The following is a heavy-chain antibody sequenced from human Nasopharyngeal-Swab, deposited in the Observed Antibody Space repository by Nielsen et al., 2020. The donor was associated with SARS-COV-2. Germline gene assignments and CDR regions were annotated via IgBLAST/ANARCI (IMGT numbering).Heavy chain of an antibody. V-gene: IGHV4-34*01. CDR3: ARVMWVRYGMDV. Sequence: ESLKISCAVYGGSFSGYYWSWIRQPPGKGLEWIGEINHSGSTNYNPSLKSRVTISVDTSKNQFSLKLSSVTAADTAVYYCARVMWVRYGMDVWGQGTTVTVSS. D-gene: IGHD1-26*01. CDR2: INHSGST. J-gene: IGHJ6*02. CDR1: GGSFSGYY.